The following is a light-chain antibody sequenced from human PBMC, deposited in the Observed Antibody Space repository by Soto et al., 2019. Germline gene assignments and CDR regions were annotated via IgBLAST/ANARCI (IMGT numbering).Light chain of an antibody. Sequence: DIQMTQSPSTLSASVGDRVTITCRASQSISSWLAWYQQKPGKAPKLLIYYASSLESGVPSRFSGSGSGTDFTLSISSLQPDDFATYYCQQYNSYSETFGQGTKVEIK. CDR1: QSISSW. V-gene: IGKV1-5*01. J-gene: IGKJ1*01. CDR3: QQYNSYSET. CDR2: YAS.